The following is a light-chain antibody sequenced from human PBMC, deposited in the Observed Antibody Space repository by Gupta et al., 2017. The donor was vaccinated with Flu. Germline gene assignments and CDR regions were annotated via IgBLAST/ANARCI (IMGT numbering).Light chain of an antibody. CDR2: YDS. J-gene: IGLJ2*01. Sequence: SYVLNQPPSVSVAPGKTAKITCGGNNIGSRSVLWYQQKPGQAPVLVVYYDSDRPSGIPERFSGSNSGNTATLTISRVEAGDEADYYCQVWDSSFDHPGVFGGGTKLTVL. V-gene: IGLV3-21*03. CDR1: NIGSRS. CDR3: QVWDSSFDHPGV.